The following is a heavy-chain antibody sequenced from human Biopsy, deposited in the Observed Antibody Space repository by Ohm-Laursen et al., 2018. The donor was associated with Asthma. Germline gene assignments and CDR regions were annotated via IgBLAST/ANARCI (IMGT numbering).Heavy chain of an antibody. CDR3: ARATSTWSQSGPHFFDH. V-gene: IGHV4-59*01. J-gene: IGHJ5*02. Sequence: PSQTLSLTCTVSGGSISSDYWSWLRQFPGKGLEWIGYVHSSGSTRFNPSLKSRVTVSVDTSVDQVSLKLSSVSAADTAIYYCARATSTWSQSGPHFFDHWGPGTLVTVSS. CDR2: VHSSGST. CDR1: GGSISSDY. D-gene: IGHD6-13*01.